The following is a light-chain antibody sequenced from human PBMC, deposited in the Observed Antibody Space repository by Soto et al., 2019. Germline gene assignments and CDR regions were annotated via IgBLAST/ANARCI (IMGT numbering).Light chain of an antibody. CDR3: HQYKNWPPIT. CDR2: GAT. V-gene: IGKV3-15*01. Sequence: DTMMTQSPVTLSVSPGERATISCRASQSVSNNLAWYQQKPGQAPRLLIYGATSRATGIPARFSGSGSGTEFTLTISSLQSEDIAVYYCHQYKNWPPITFGQGTRLEIK. CDR1: QSVSNN. J-gene: IGKJ5*01.